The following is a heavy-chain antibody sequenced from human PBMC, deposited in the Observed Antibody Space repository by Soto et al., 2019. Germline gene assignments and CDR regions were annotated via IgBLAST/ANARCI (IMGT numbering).Heavy chain of an antibody. CDR2: ISAGGDGT. CDR3: AREARLQRGC. V-gene: IGHV3-23*01. CDR1: GFPLGNYH. Sequence: CVALRLSCEPSGFPLGNYHMSWVRKAPRKGLERAQGISAGGDGTTYADSVKGRFTISRDNSRNTLYLQMNSLRVEDTAVYYCAREARLQRGCWGQGSLVAVSS. D-gene: IGHD4-4*01. J-gene: IGHJ4*03.